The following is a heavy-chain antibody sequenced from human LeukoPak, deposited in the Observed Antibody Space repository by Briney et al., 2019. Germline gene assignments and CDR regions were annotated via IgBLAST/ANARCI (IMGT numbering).Heavy chain of an antibody. V-gene: IGHV3-48*02. D-gene: IGHD3-10*01. CDR2: ISSSSSTI. CDR3: ARDRAYPDY. Sequence: GGSLRLSCAASGFTFSSYSMNWVRQAPGKGLEWVSYISSSSSTIYYADSVKGRFTISRDNAKNSLYLRMNSLRDEDTAVYYCARDRAYPDYWGQGTLVTVSS. J-gene: IGHJ4*02. CDR1: GFTFSSYS.